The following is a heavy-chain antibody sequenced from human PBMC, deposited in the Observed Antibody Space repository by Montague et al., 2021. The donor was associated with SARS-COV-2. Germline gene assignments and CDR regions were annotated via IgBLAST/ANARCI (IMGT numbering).Heavy chain of an antibody. D-gene: IGHD3-10*01. CDR3: ARDDIVLQGVTKGMDV. J-gene: IGHJ6*02. CDR1: GGSISSSNYY. Sequence: SETLFLTCTVSGGSISSSNYYWGWIRQPPGKGLEWIGNMYYSGSTYYNPSLKSRVTTSIDTSKNQFSLKLSSVTAADTAVYYCARDDIVLQGVTKGMDVWGQGTTVTVSS. CDR2: MYYSGST. V-gene: IGHV4-39*07.